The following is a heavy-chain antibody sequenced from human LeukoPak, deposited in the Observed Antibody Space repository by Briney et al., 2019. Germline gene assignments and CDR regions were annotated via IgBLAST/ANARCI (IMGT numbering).Heavy chain of an antibody. J-gene: IGHJ5*01. CDR1: GGTFSTYA. Sequence: SVKVSCKASGGTFSTYAISWVRQAPGQGLEWMGRIIPIFGSANYAQKFQGRVTITADKSTSPAYMELSSLSSEDTAMYYCAREGRGAYDFDSWGQGTLVTVSS. CDR2: IIPIFGSA. CDR3: AREGRGAYDFDS. V-gene: IGHV1-69*06. D-gene: IGHD5-24*01.